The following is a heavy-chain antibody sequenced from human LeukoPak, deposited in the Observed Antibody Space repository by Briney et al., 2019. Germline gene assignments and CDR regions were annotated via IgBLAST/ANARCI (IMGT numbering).Heavy chain of an antibody. D-gene: IGHD3-22*01. V-gene: IGHV4-31*03. J-gene: IGHJ4*02. CDR2: IYYSGSS. CDR1: GGSINNGGYY. CDR3: AREEGDDSSGYYYFDY. Sequence: SQTLSLTCTVSGGSINNGGYYWSWIRQHPGKGLEWIGYIYYSGSSYYNPSLRSRVTISVDTSKNHFSLKLSSVTAADTAVYYCAREEGDDSSGYYYFDYWGQGTLVTVSS.